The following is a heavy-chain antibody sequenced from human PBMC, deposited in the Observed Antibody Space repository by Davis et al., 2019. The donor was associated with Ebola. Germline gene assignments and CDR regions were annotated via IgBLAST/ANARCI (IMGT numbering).Heavy chain of an antibody. CDR2: IHYSGST. V-gene: IGHV4-4*08. CDR3: AREFSDI. CDR1: GPSISIYY. Sequence: SETLSPTCTVPGPSISIYYRSWIRQPSGKRLEWIGYIHYSGSTNNNPSLKSRVTTSVDTSKNKISLKLSSVTAADTAVYYCAREFSDIWGQGTMVTVSS. J-gene: IGHJ3*02.